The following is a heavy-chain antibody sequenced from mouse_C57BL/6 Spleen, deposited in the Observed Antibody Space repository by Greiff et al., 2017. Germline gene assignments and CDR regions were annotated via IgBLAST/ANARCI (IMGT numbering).Heavy chain of an antibody. V-gene: IGHV14-2*01. CDR3: ARWPTTVDPLDY. CDR1: CFNIKDYY. J-gene: IGHJ2*01. CDR2: IDPEDGET. D-gene: IGHD1-1*01. Sequence: EVQLQQSGAELVKPGASVKLSCTASCFNIKDYYMHWVKQRTEQGLEWIGRIDPEDGETKSAPKFQGKATITADTSSNTAYLQLRSLTSEDTAVYYCARWPTTVDPLDYWGQGTTLTVAS.